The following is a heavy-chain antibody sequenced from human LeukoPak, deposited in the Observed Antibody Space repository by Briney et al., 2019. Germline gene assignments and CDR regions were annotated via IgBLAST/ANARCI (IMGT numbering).Heavy chain of an antibody. CDR2: IKQDGSEK. CDR1: GFTFSSYW. CDR3: ARDVMYSSSSGSFDY. D-gene: IGHD6-6*01. V-gene: IGHV3-7*01. J-gene: IGHJ4*02. Sequence: QPGGSLRLSCAASGFTFSSYWMSWVRQAPGKGLEWVANIKQDGSEKYYVDSAKGRFTISRDNAKNSLYLQMNSLRAEDTAVYYCARDVMYSSSSGSFDYWGQGTLSPSPQ.